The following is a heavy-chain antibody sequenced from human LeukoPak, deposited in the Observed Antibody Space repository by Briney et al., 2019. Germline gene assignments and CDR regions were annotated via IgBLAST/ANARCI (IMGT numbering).Heavy chain of an antibody. J-gene: IGHJ6*03. V-gene: IGHV4-4*07. CDR1: GGSLSSYY. CDR2: IYTIGST. Sequence: SETLSLTCTVSGGSLSSYYWSWIRQPAGRGLEWIGRIYTIGSTNYNPTLKSRVTMSVDTSKNQFSMKLSSVTAADTAVYYCARSIAVADYYYYFYMDVWGKGTTVTVSS. CDR3: ARSIAVADYYYYFYMDV. D-gene: IGHD6-19*01.